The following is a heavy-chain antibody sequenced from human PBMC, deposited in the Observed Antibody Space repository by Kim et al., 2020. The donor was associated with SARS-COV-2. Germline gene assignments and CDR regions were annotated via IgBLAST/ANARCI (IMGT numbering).Heavy chain of an antibody. CDR2: IYYSGST. CDR3: ARRAGYDFWSGYSNWFDP. J-gene: IGHJ5*02. D-gene: IGHD3-3*01. CDR1: GGSISSYY. Sequence: SETLSLTCTVSGGSISSYYWSWIRQPPGKGLEWIGYIYYSGSTNYNPSLKSRVTISVDTSKNQFSLKLSSVTAADTAVYYCARRAGYDFWSGYSNWFDPWGQGTLVTVSS. V-gene: IGHV4-59*01.